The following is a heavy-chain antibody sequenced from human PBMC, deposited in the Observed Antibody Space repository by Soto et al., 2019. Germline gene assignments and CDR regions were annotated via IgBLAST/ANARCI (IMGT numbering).Heavy chain of an antibody. CDR3: ARDREVYADGMDV. CDR1: GGSISSGGYY. J-gene: IGHJ6*02. CDR2: IYYSGST. V-gene: IGHV4-31*03. D-gene: IGHD2-8*01. Sequence: SETLSLTCTVSGGSISSGGYYWSWIRQHPGKGLEWIGYIYYSGSTYYNPSLKSRVTISVDTSKNQFSLKLSSVTAADTAVYYCARDREVYADGMDVWGQGTTVTVSS.